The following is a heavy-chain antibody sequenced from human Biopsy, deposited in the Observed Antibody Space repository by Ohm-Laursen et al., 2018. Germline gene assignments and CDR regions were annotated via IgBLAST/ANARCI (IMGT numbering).Heavy chain of an antibody. CDR1: GFIFSSAW. CDR2: ISSDGST. Sequence: SLRLSCTASGFIFSSAWMHWVRQAPGKGLVWVSCISSDGSTTYADCVKGRFTISRDNAKNTAYLQMNSLRADDTALYYCATDHYGSINYWGQGTLVTVSS. J-gene: IGHJ4*02. V-gene: IGHV3-74*01. D-gene: IGHD4-17*01. CDR3: ATDHYGSINY.